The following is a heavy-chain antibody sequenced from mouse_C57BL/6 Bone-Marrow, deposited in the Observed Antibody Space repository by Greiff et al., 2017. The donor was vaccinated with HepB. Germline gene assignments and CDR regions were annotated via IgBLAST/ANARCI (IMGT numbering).Heavy chain of an antibody. CDR2: ISSGSSTI. CDR1: GFTFSDYG. CDR3: ARLYDGYYYYAMDY. V-gene: IGHV5-17*01. Sequence: EVKVVESGGGLVKPGGSLKLSCAASGFTFSDYGMHWVRQAPEKGLEWVAYISSGSSTIYYADTVKGRFTISRDNAKNTLFLQMTSLRSEDTAMYYCARLYDGYYYYAMDYWGQGTSVTVSS. D-gene: IGHD2-3*01. J-gene: IGHJ4*01.